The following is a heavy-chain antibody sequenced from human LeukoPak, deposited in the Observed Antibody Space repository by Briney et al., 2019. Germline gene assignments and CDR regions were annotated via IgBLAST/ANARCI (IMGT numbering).Heavy chain of an antibody. J-gene: IGHJ4*02. V-gene: IGHV3-64*04. Sequence: GGSLRLSCSASGFTLTWHVMHWVRQAPGKALEYVSFIHHNGDITSYADSVKGRFTISRDNAKNSLYLQMNSLRDEDTAVYYCARDPPADYWGQGTLVTVSS. CDR2: IHHNGDIT. CDR3: ARDPPADY. CDR1: GFTLTWHV.